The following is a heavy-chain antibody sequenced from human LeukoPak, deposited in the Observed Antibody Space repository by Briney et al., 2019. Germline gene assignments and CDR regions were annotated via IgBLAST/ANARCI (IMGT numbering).Heavy chain of an antibody. J-gene: IGHJ3*02. V-gene: IGHV3-30*02. Sequence: GSLRLSCAASGFTFSSYGMHWVRQAPGKGLEWVAFIRYDGGNKYYADSVKGRFTISRDNSKNTLYLQMNSLRAEDTAVYYCAKTLRELSGGAFDIWGQGTMVTVSS. CDR2: IRYDGGNK. CDR1: GFTFSSYG. CDR3: AKTLRELSGGAFDI. D-gene: IGHD1-26*01.